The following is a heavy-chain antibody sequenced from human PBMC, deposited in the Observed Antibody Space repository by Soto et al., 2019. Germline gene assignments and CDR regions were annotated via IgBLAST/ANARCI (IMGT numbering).Heavy chain of an antibody. CDR2: ICYSGST. V-gene: IGHV4-31*03. CDR3: ARIPPRYDSSGYYYVYDYYYGMDV. CDR1: GGSISSGGYY. J-gene: IGHJ6*02. D-gene: IGHD3-22*01. Sequence: SETLSLTCTVSGGSISSGGYYWSWIRQHPGKGLEWIGYICYSGSTYYNPSPKSRVTISVDTSKNQFSLKLSSVTAADTAVYYCARIPPRYDSSGYYYVYDYYYGMDVWGQGTTVTVSS.